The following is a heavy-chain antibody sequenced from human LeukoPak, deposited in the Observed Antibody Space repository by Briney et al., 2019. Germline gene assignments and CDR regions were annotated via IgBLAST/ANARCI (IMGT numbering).Heavy chain of an antibody. Sequence: SETLSLTCTVSGGSISGSSYYWGWIRQPPGKGLEWIGSIYYSGSTYYNPSLKSRVTISVDTSKNQFSLKLSSVTAADTAVYYCARSPILRGRPRNWFDPWGQGTLVTVSS. V-gene: IGHV4-39*07. D-gene: IGHD2-15*01. CDR3: ARSPILRGRPRNWFDP. J-gene: IGHJ5*02. CDR1: GGSISGSSYY. CDR2: IYYSGST.